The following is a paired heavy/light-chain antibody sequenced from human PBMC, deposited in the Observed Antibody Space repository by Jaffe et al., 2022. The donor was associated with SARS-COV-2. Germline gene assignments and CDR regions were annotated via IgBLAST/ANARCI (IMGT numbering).Heavy chain of an antibody. V-gene: IGHV3-30*03. J-gene: IGHJ3*02. CDR3: AREITENDYNKAFDI. D-gene: IGHD4-4*01. CDR2: ISYDGNYG. Sequence: QVQLVESGGGVVQPGRSLRLACVASSAARFTFSSHSIHWVRQAPGKGLEWVALISYDGNYGHYSDSVRGRFSISRDNSKNTMYLQMNSLRVEDTALYYCAREITENDYNKAFDIWGLGTVVTVSS. CDR1: SAARFTFSSHS.
Light chain of an antibody. V-gene: IGLV1-44*01. J-gene: IGLJ2*01. CDR3: ATWDATLNGPV. Sequence: QSVLTQPPSASGTLGQRVTIFCSGSSSNIGRNVVNWYQHLPGAAPKLLIYSNNRRPSGVPDRFSGSKSDTSASLAVSGLQSEDEADYYCATWDATLNGPVFGGGTKLTVL. CDR2: SNN. CDR1: SSNIGRNV.